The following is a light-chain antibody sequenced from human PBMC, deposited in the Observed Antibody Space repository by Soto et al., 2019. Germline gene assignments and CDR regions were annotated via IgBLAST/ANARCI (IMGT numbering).Light chain of an antibody. J-gene: IGKJ1*01. CDR2: GAS. V-gene: IGKV3-15*01. CDR3: QHYSTWLWT. CDR1: QSVDSK. Sequence: EIVMTQSPATLSVSPGERATLSCRASQSVDSKLAWYQQKPGQGPRLLIYGASSRATGIPARFSGSGSGTELTLTISSLQSEDFAIYYCQHYSTWLWTFGQGTKVEVK.